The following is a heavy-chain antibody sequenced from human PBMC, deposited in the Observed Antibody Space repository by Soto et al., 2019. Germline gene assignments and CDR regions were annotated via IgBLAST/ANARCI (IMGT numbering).Heavy chain of an antibody. V-gene: IGHV3-30*18. CDR2: ISYDGSNK. CDR3: AKGFSYSVIDY. J-gene: IGHJ4*02. CDR1: GFTFSNDG. D-gene: IGHD5-18*01. Sequence: QVELVESGGGVVQPGRSLRLSCAASGFTFSNDGMHWVRQAPGKGLEWVAVISYDGSNKYYADSVKGRFTISRDNSKNTLYLQMSSLIAEDTAVYYCAKGFSYSVIDYWGQGTLVTVSS.